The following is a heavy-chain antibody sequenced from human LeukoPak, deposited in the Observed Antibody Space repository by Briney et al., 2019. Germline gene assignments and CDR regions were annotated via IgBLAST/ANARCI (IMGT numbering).Heavy chain of an antibody. CDR3: AKEGSLWFGELFGFYFDY. CDR1: GFTFSSYS. CDR2: ISGSGGST. Sequence: PGGSLRLSCAASGFTFSSYSMNWVRQAPGKGLEWVSAISGSGGSTYYADSVKGRFTISRDNSKNTLYLQMNSLRAEDTAVYYCAKEGSLWFGELFGFYFDYWGQGTLVTVSS. J-gene: IGHJ4*02. V-gene: IGHV3-23*01. D-gene: IGHD3-10*01.